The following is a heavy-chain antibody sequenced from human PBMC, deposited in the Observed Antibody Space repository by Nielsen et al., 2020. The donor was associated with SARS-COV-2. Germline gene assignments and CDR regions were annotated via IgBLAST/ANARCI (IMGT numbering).Heavy chain of an antibody. J-gene: IGHJ4*02. D-gene: IGHD5-12*01. V-gene: IGHV3-11*03. Sequence: GESLKISCAASGFTFSDYYMSWIRQAPGKGLEWVSYISSSSSYTNYADSVKGRFTISRDNAKNSLYLQMNSLRAEDTAVYYCARGGLVATMRGDYWGQGTLVTVSS. CDR3: ARGGLVATMRGDY. CDR1: GFTFSDYY. CDR2: ISSSSSYT.